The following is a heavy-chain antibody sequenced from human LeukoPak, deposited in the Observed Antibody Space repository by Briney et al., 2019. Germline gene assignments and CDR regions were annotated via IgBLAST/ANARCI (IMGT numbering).Heavy chain of an antibody. V-gene: IGHV3-48*03. D-gene: IGHD3-22*01. Sequence: PGGSLRLSCAASGFTFSSYEMNWVRQAPGQGLEWVSYISHSGSTIYYADSVKGPFTIYRDNAKSSLYLRMNSLRAEDTAVYYCARGHPYDSSGYYPTQFDYWGQGTLVTVSS. CDR1: GFTFSSYE. CDR3: ARGHPYDSSGYYPTQFDY. J-gene: IGHJ4*02. CDR2: ISHSGSTI.